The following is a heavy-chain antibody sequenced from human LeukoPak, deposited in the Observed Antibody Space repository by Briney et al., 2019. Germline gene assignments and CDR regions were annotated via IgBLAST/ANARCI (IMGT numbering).Heavy chain of an antibody. V-gene: IGHV6-1*01. CDR3: ARGRPFYYGMDV. CDR2: TYYRSRSKWDS. Sequence: SQTLSLTCAISGDSVSRKSAAWNWIRQSPSRGLEWLGRTYYRSRSKWDSDYAVSMKSRITVNADTSKNQFSPQLTSVTPEDTAVYYCARGRPFYYGMDVWGQGTTVTVSS. J-gene: IGHJ6*02. CDR1: GDSVSRKSAA.